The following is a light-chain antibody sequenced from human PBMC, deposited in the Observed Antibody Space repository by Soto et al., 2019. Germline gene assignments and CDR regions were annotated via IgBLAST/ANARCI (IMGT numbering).Light chain of an antibody. CDR2: DNN. J-gene: IGLJ3*02. CDR3: GTWDNSRSDVL. V-gene: IGLV1-51*01. CDR1: GSNVGHNY. Sequence: QSVLTQPPSVSAAPGQRVTISCSGSGSNVGHNYVSWYQQFPGTATRLLMYDNNKRPSGIPDRFSGSKSGTSATLDIAGPQTGDEADYYCGTWDNSRSDVLFGGGTKLTVL.